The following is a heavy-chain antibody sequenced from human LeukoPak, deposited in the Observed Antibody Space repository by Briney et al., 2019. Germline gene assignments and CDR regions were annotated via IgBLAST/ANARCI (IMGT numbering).Heavy chain of an antibody. Sequence: SETLSLTCTVSGGSISSHDYYWSWIRQPPGKGLEWLGYIYYTGSTNYNPSLKSRVTISVDKSKNQFSLKLSSVTAADTAVYYCARDRGYYDSSGYYYYWGQGTLVTVSS. J-gene: IGHJ4*02. CDR2: IYYTGST. CDR1: GGSISSHDYY. D-gene: IGHD3-22*01. V-gene: IGHV4-30-4*01. CDR3: ARDRGYYDSSGYYYY.